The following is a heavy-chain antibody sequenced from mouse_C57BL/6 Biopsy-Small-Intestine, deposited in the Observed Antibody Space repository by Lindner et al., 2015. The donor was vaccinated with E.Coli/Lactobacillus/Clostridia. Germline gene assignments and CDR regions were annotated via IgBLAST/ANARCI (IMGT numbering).Heavy chain of an antibody. J-gene: IGHJ3*01. V-gene: IGHV1-80*01. CDR2: IYPGDGDT. Sequence: VQLQESGAELVKPGASVKISCKASGNAFSSYWMNWVKQRPGKGLEWIGQIYPGDGDTNYNGKFKGKATLTADKSSSTAYIQLSSLTSEDSAVYFCARSGWEGFSYWGQGTLVTVSA. CDR1: GNAFSSYW. CDR3: ARSGWEGFSY. D-gene: IGHD3-1*01.